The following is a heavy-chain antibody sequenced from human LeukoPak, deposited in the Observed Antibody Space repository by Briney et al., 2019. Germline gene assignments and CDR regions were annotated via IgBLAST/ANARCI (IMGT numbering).Heavy chain of an antibody. V-gene: IGHV3-48*03. Sequence: PGGSLRLSCAASGFTVNSYGMNWVRQAPGEGLEWVAHISGSDSLTFYADSVKGRFTISRDNAKNSLYLQIKTLIAEETAVYYCAREDYYVSGTYMRYFYYYAMDVWGKGTAVTVSS. CDR3: AREDYYVSGTYMRYFYYYAMDV. CDR2: ISGSDSLT. CDR1: GFTVNSYG. D-gene: IGHD3-10*01. J-gene: IGHJ6*04.